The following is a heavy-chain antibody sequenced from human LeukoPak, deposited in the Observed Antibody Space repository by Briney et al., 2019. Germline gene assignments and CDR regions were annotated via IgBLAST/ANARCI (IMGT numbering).Heavy chain of an antibody. D-gene: IGHD6-19*01. CDR2: MYYTGST. V-gene: IGHV4-59*01. CDR1: GGSISSDY. CDR3: ARGYSSGRIDY. Sequence: SETLSLTCSVSGGSISSDYWSWIRQPPGRGLEWIGYMYYTGSTNYNPSLKSRVTISVATSKNQFSLKLSSVTAADTAVYYCARGYSSGRIDYWGQGTLVTISS. J-gene: IGHJ4*02.